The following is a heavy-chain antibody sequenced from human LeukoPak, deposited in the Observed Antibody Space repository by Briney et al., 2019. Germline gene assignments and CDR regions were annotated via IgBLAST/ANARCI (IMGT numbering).Heavy chain of an antibody. Sequence: SSVKVSFKSSDYTFTSYYMHWVRQAPGQGLEWMGRINPSGASTNYAQKFQGRVTMTRDTSTSTVYMELSSLRSEDTAVYYCATRNAMDYDFWSGPTDYWGQGTLVTVSS. CDR3: ATRNAMDYDFWSGPTDY. CDR2: INPSGAST. CDR1: DYTFTSYY. J-gene: IGHJ4*02. D-gene: IGHD3-3*01. V-gene: IGHV1-46*01.